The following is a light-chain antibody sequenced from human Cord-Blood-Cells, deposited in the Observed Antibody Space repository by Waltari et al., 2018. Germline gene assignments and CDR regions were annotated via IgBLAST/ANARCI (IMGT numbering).Light chain of an antibody. CDR3: SSYTSSSTLV. CDR1: SSHVAGYNY. CDR2: EVS. V-gene: IGLV2-14*01. J-gene: IGLJ2*01. Sequence: QSALTQPASVSGSPGQSITISCTGTSSHVAGYNYVSWYQQHPGKAPKLLIYEVSNRPSGVSNRFSGSKSGNTASLTISGLQAEDEADYYCSSYTSSSTLVFGGGTKLTVL.